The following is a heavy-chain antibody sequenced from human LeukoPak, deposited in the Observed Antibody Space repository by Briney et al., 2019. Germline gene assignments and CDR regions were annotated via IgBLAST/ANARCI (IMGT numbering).Heavy chain of an antibody. Sequence: PGGSLRLSCAASGFSFNTYSMNWVRQAPGKGLEWVSSISSTSAHIFYADSVKGRFSISRDNAKNSLYLQMNSLRVEDTAVYYCTSRYCTTTYCYSFDHWGHGTLVTVSS. CDR1: GFSFNTYS. V-gene: IGHV3-21*01. CDR3: TSRYCTTTYCYSFDH. J-gene: IGHJ3*01. CDR2: ISSTSAHI. D-gene: IGHD2-2*01.